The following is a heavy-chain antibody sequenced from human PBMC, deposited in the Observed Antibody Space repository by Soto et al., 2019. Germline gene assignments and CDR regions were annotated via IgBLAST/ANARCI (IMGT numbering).Heavy chain of an antibody. Sequence: SETLSLTCAVSGGSISSSNWWSWVRQPPGKGLEWIGEIYHSGSTNYNPSLKSRVTISVDKSKNQFSLKLSSVTAADTAVYYCARVGVVSGDYYYGMDVWGQGTTVTVSS. CDR3: ARVGVVSGDYYYGMDV. CDR1: GGSISSSNW. J-gene: IGHJ6*02. CDR2: IYHSGST. V-gene: IGHV4-4*02. D-gene: IGHD3-3*01.